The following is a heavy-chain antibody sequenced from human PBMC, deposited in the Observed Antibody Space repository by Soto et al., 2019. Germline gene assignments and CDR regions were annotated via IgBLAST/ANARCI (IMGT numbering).Heavy chain of an antibody. D-gene: IGHD3-9*01. CDR3: ARRDMLTGYVYFDY. J-gene: IGHJ4*02. CDR2: IYPDDSDT. Sequence: GESLKISCQASGYTFTKYWVGWVRQMPGKGLEWMGIIYPDDSDTRYSPSFQGHVTISADKSFSTAYLQWSSLKASDSATYYCARRDMLTGYVYFDYWGQGTQVTVSS. CDR1: GYTFTKYW. V-gene: IGHV5-51*01.